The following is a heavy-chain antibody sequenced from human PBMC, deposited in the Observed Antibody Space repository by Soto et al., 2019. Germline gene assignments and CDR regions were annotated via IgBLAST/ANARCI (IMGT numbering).Heavy chain of an antibody. J-gene: IGHJ5*02. D-gene: IGHD3-22*01. CDR3: ARDLNYYDSSGYYPHNWFDP. V-gene: IGHV3-48*02. CDR1: GFTFSSYS. CDR2: ISSSSSTI. Sequence: PGGSLRLSCAASGFTFSSYSMNWVRQAPGKGLEWVSYISSSSSTIYYADSVKGRFTISRDNAKNSLYLQMNSLRDEDTAVYYYARDLNYYDSSGYYPHNWFDPWGQGTLVTVSS.